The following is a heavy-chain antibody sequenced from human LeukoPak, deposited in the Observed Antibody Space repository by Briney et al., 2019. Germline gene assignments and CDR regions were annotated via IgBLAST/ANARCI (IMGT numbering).Heavy chain of an antibody. D-gene: IGHD6-13*01. Sequence: GRSLRLSCAASGFTFSSYAMHWVRQAPGKGLEWVAVISYDGSNKYYADSVKGRFTISRDNSKNTLYLQMNSLRAEDTAVYYCAKSGGLAAAGLGYWGQGTLVTVSS. CDR2: ISYDGSNK. V-gene: IGHV3-30*04. CDR3: AKSGGLAAAGLGY. J-gene: IGHJ4*02. CDR1: GFTFSSYA.